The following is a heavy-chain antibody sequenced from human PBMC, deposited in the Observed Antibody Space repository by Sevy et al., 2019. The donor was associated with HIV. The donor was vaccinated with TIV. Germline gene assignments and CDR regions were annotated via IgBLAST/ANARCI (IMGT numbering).Heavy chain of an antibody. D-gene: IGHD3-3*01. J-gene: IGHJ4*02. V-gene: IGHV3-23*01. CDR3: AQFPIRPTPEETIFGVVIRGY. CDR1: GFTFSSYA. CDR2: ISDSGGST. Sequence: GGSLRLSCAASGFTFSSYAMSWVRQAPGKGLEWVSAISDSGGSTYYSDSVKGRFTISRDNSKNTLYLQMNSLRAEDTAVYYCAQFPIRPTPEETIFGVVIRGYWGQGTLVTVSS.